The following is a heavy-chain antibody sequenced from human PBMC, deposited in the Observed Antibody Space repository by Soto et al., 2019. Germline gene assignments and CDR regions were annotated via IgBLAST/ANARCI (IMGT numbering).Heavy chain of an antibody. CDR1: GFTFTTYA. D-gene: IGHD6-19*01. V-gene: IGHV3-23*01. CDR3: AKEALTVAGNNFDS. Sequence: EIELLESGGGLVQPGGSLRLSCAASGFTFTTYAMGWVRQAPGKGLEWVSSISGSGAGTFYADSVKGRFTISRDNAKKKVYLQMNGLRAEDTAVYYCAKEALTVAGNNFDSWGQGTLVTVSS. CDR2: ISGSGAGT. J-gene: IGHJ4*02.